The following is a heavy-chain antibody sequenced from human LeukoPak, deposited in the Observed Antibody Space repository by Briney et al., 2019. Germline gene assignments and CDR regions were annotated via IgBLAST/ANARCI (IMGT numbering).Heavy chain of an antibody. CDR2: TYYNGNS. D-gene: IGHD1-26*01. V-gene: IGHV4-59*01. CDR1: GDSISAYY. J-gene: IGHJ4*02. Sequence: SETLSLTCTVSGDSISAYYWSWIRQPPGKGLEWIGYTYYNGNSIYNPSLKSRVSISTDTSKNQVFLQLRSLTAADTAMYYCARSPRGVGVTALDYWGQGTLVTVSS. CDR3: ARSPRGVGVTALDY.